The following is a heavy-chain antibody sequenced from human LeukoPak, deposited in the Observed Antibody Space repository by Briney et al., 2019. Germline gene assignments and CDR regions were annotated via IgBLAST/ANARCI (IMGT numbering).Heavy chain of an antibody. D-gene: IGHD6-6*01. CDR1: GFIFSSSA. Sequence: GGSLRLSCAASGFIFSSSAMSWVRQVPGKGLEWVSAISGSGGSTYYADSVKGRFTISRDNSKNTLYLQMNSLRAEDTAIYFCASEIAARPYFDYWGQGTLVTVSS. J-gene: IGHJ4*02. CDR3: ASEIAARPYFDY. CDR2: ISGSGGST. V-gene: IGHV3-23*01.